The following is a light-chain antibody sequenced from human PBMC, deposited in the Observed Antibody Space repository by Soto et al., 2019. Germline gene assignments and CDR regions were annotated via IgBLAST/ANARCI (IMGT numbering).Light chain of an antibody. CDR2: GAS. J-gene: IGKJ1*01. CDR3: KQYNNWPRGT. Sequence: EIVMTQSPATLSVSPGERATLSCRASQSVSINLAWYQHKPGQAPRLLIYGASTRATGIPARFGGSGSGTEFTLTISSLQSEDFAIYYCKQYNNWPRGTFGQGTEVEIK. CDR1: QSVSIN. V-gene: IGKV3-15*01.